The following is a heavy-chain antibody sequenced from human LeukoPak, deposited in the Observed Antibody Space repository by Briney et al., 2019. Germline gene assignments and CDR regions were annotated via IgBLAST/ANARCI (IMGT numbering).Heavy chain of an antibody. CDR3: ADPGVGF. Sequence: GGSLRLSCEASGFTFRGHWMSWVRQAPGKGLEWVANIKENGSETDYVDSVKGRFTISRDNARNSVSLQMNNLRAGDTAIYYCADPGVGFWGQGTLVTVSS. CDR1: GFTFRGHW. CDR2: IKENGSET. J-gene: IGHJ4*02. D-gene: IGHD1-26*01. V-gene: IGHV3-7*01.